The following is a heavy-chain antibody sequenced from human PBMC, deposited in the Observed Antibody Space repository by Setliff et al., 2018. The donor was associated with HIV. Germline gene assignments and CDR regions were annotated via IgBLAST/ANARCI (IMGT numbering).Heavy chain of an antibody. J-gene: IGHJ4*01. CDR1: GGSFSGYY. Sequence: SETLSLTCAVYGGSFSGYYWSWIRQPPGKGLEWIGYIYYSGSTNYNPSLKSRVTISVDTSKNQFSLKLSSVTAADTAVYYCARDARWLQFPYFDYWGQGTLVTVSS. V-gene: IGHV4-59*12. CDR3: ARDARWLQFPYFDY. CDR2: IYYSGST. D-gene: IGHD5-12*01.